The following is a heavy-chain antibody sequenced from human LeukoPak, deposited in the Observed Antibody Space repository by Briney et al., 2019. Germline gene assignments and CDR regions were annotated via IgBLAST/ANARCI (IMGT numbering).Heavy chain of an antibody. D-gene: IGHD6-13*01. J-gene: IGHJ4*02. CDR1: GFSFNTYA. CDR2: ISSNGGST. CDR3: ARRSSSWYAFDY. V-gene: IGHV3-64*01. Sequence: GGSLRLSCVVSGFSFNTYAMQWVRQAPGKGLEYVSTISSNGGSTYYGNSVKGRFTISRDNSKNTLYLQMDSLRPEDMAVYYCARRSSSWYAFDYWGQGTLVTVSS.